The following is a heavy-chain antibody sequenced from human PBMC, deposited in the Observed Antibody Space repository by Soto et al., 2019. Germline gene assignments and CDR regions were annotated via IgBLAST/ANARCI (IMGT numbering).Heavy chain of an antibody. J-gene: IGHJ6*02. CDR2: INAGNGNT. CDR1: GYTFTSYA. D-gene: IGHD2-2*01. V-gene: IGHV1-3*01. Sequence: ASVKVSCKASGYTFTSYAMHWVRQAPGQRLEWMGWINAGNGNTKYSQKFQGRVTITRGTSASTAYTELSSLRSEDTAVYYCASSYCISTSCPPYYGMDVWGQGTTVTVSS. CDR3: ASSYCISTSCPPYYGMDV.